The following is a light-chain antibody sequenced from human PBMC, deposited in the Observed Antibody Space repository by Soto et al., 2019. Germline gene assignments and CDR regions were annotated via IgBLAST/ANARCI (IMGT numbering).Light chain of an antibody. J-gene: IGKJ5*01. CDR2: DAS. Sequence: DIQMTQSPSSLSASVGDRVTITCQASLDIITLLNWYQEKPGQTPKLLIFDASNLEVGVPSRFSGGGSGTHFTLTITSLHPEDVATYYCQQYENLPITVXQGTRTEIK. V-gene: IGKV1-33*01. CDR3: QQYENLPIT. CDR1: LDIITL.